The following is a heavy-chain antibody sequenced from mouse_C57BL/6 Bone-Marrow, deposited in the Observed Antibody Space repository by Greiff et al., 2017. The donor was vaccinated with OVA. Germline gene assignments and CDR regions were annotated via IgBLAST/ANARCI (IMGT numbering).Heavy chain of an antibody. J-gene: IGHJ2*01. CDR2: IYPGSGST. D-gene: IGHD1-1*01. CDR3: ARSDTTVVDLFDY. V-gene: IGHV1-55*01. Sequence: QVQLQQPGAELVKPGASVKMSCKASGYTFTSYWITWVKQRPGQGLEWIGDIYPGSGSTNYNEKFKSKATLTVDTSSSTAYMQLSSLTSEDSAVYYCARSDTTVVDLFDYWGQGTTLSLL. CDR1: GYTFTSYW.